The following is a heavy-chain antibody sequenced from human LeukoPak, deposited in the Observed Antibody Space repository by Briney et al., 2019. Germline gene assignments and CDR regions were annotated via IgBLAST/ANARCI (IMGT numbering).Heavy chain of an antibody. Sequence: SQTLSLTCAVSGGSISGDGYSLSWIRQPPGRGLEWIGYIYHSGSTYYNPSLKSRVTISVDTSKNQFSLNLNSVTAADTAVYYCARGVSNLDYWGQGTLVTVSS. CDR3: ARGVSNLDY. J-gene: IGHJ4*02. CDR2: IYHSGST. V-gene: IGHV4-30-2*05. D-gene: IGHD2-2*01. CDR1: GGSISGDGYS.